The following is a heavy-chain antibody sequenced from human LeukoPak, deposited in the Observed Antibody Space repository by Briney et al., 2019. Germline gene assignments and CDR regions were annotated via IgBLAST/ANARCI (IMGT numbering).Heavy chain of an antibody. CDR2: INTNTGNP. J-gene: IGHJ6*03. CDR3: ARSLSPPYYDFWSGYYPDYYYYMDV. D-gene: IGHD3-3*01. CDR1: GYTFTGYY. Sequence: ASVKVSCKASGYTFTGYYMHWVRQAPGQGLEWMGWINTNTGNPTYAQGFTGRFVFSLDTSVSTAYLQISSLKAEDTAVYYCARSLSPPYYDFWSGYYPDYYYYMDVWGKGTTVTVSS. V-gene: IGHV7-4-1*02.